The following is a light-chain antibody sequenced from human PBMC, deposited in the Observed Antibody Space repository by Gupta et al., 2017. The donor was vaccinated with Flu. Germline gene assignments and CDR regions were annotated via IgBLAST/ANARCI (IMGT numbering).Light chain of an antibody. CDR3: GTWDISLSGMV. CDR1: GSNIGINY. V-gene: IGLV1-51*01. J-gene: IGLJ3*02. Sequence: QSVLAQPASVSAAPGQKVTISCSGGGSNIGINYVSWYQQLPGAAPKLLIYDNHARPSGIPDRFSGSKSGTSATLGITGLQTGDEADYYCGTWDISLSGMVFGGGTKLTVL. CDR2: DNH.